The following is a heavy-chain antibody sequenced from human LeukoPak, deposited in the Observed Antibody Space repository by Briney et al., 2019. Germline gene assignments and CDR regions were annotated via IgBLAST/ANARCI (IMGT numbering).Heavy chain of an antibody. J-gene: IGHJ3*02. CDR3: AREDYYDSSGYYIGGQVGAFDT. V-gene: IGHV3-66*02. Sequence: GGSLRLSCAASGFTVSSNYMSWVRQAPGKGLEWVSVIYSGGSTYYADSVKGRFTISRDNSKNTLYLQMNSLRAEDTAVYYCAREDYYDSSGYYIGGQVGAFDTWGQGTMVTVSS. D-gene: IGHD3-22*01. CDR1: GFTVSSNY. CDR2: IYSGGST.